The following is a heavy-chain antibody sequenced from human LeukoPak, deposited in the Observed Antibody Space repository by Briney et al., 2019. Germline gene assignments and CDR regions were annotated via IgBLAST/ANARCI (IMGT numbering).Heavy chain of an antibody. V-gene: IGHV3-23*01. CDR2: ISGSGDIT. J-gene: IGHJ4*02. Sequence: GGSLRLSCAASGFTFGTYAMTWVRQAPGKGLEWVSLISGSGDITYYAHSLKDRSTTSRDNSENTLYLQMHSLRAEDTAVYYCAARPGDLAVPFDYWGQGTLVTVSS. D-gene: IGHD3-16*01. CDR1: GFTFGTYA. CDR3: AARPGDLAVPFDY.